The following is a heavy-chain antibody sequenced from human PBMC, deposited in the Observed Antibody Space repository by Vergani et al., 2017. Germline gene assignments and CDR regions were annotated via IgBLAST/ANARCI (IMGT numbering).Heavy chain of an antibody. J-gene: IGHJ6*02. CDR2: IIPILGIA. CDR1: GGTFSSYA. D-gene: IGHD3-3*01. Sequence: QVQLVQSGAEVKKPGASVKVSCKASGGTFSSYAISWVRQAPGQGLEWMGRIIPILGIANYAQKFQGRVTITADKSTSTAYMELSSLRSEDTAVYYCERDKDDFWSGYQYYYYGMDVWGQGTTVTVSS. V-gene: IGHV1-69*04. CDR3: ERDKDDFWSGYQYYYYGMDV.